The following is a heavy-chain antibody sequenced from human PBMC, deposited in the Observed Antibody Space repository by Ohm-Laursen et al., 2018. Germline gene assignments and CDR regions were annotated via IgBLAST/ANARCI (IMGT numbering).Heavy chain of an antibody. CDR1: GYSFTEYS. CDR2: INPNTGAT. V-gene: IGHV1-2*02. Sequence: SVKVSCKASGYSFTEYSMHWVRQAPGQGLEWMGWINPNTGATDYVQKFQGRVTLTRDTSISTAYMELSSLRSDDTAVYYCARSIKDYGDYGWGQGTLVTVSS. D-gene: IGHD4-17*01. J-gene: IGHJ4*02. CDR3: ARSIKDYGDYG.